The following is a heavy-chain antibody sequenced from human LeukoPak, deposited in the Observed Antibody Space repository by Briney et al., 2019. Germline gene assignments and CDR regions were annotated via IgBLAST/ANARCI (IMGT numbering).Heavy chain of an antibody. V-gene: IGHV1-69*01. J-gene: IGHJ4*02. D-gene: IGHD6-13*01. CDR3: ARKGSYSSSWYDSFDY. CDR1: GGTFSSYA. Sequence: ASVKVSCKASGGTFSSYAISWVRQAPGQGLEWMGGIIPIFGTANYAQKFQGRVTITADESTSTAYMELSSLRSEDTAVYYCARKGSYSSSWYDSFDYWGQGTLVTVSS. CDR2: IIPIFGTA.